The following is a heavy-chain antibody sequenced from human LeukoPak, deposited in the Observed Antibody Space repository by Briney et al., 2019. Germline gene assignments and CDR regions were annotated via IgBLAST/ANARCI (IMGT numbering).Heavy chain of an antibody. CDR3: ARGPSSRFDS. Sequence: GGSLRLSRAASGFTFSTYDMNWVRQAPGKGLEWVSSINSRGSYIQYADSVKGRFTISRDNAKNPLYLQMISLRADDTAVYYCARGPSSRFDSWGQGALVTVSS. D-gene: IGHD3-10*01. V-gene: IGHV3-21*01. CDR2: INSRGSYI. J-gene: IGHJ4*02. CDR1: GFTFSTYD.